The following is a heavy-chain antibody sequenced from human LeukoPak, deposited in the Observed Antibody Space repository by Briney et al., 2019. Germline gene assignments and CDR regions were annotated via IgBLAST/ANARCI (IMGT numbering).Heavy chain of an antibody. V-gene: IGHV3-21*04. CDR3: ARGLWFGELPTE. CDR2: ISSSSSYI. Sequence: PGGSLRLSCAASGFTFSSYSMNWVRQAPGKGLEWVSSISSSSSYIYYADSVKGRFTISRDNAKNSLYLQMNSLRAEDTAVYYCARGLWFGELPTEWGQGTLVTVSS. J-gene: IGHJ4*02. D-gene: IGHD3-10*01. CDR1: GFTFSSYS.